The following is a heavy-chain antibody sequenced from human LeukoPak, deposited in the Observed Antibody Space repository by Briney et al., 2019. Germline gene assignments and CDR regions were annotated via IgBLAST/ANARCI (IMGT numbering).Heavy chain of an antibody. CDR1: GGSISSYY. CDR3: ARDAMVRGVYYYYMDV. D-gene: IGHD3-10*01. Sequence: SETLSLTCTVSGGSISSYYWSWIRQPAGKGLEWIGRIYTSGSTNYNPSLKSRVTMSVDTSKNQFSLKLSSVTAADTAVYYCARDAMVRGVYYYYMDVWGKGTTVTISS. J-gene: IGHJ6*03. CDR2: IYTSGST. V-gene: IGHV4-4*07.